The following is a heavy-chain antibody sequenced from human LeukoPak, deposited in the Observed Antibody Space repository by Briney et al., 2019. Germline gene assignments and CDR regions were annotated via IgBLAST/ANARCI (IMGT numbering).Heavy chain of an antibody. Sequence: GGSLRLSCAASGFTFSSYWMHWVRQAPGKGLVWVSRLDSDGHITSYADSVKGRFTISRDNAKNTLYLQMNSLRAEDTAVYYCALMICSTTSCWIDYWGQGTLVTVSS. J-gene: IGHJ4*02. CDR2: LDSDGHIT. V-gene: IGHV3-74*01. D-gene: IGHD2-2*01. CDR1: GFTFSSYW. CDR3: ALMICSTTSCWIDY.